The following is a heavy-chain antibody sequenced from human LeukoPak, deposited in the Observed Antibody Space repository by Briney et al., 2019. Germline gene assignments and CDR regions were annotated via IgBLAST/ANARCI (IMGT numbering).Heavy chain of an antibody. V-gene: IGHV3-11*01. J-gene: IGHJ5*02. CDR1: GFTFSDYY. CDR2: IRTDGSTV. CDR3: ARGARRPNH. Sequence: GGSLRLSCAASGFTFSDYYMSWIRRAPGKGLEWVAYIRTDGSTVSYADSLKGRFTISRDNTKNTLYLEMNSLRAEDTAVYYCARGARRPNHWGQGTLVTVSS.